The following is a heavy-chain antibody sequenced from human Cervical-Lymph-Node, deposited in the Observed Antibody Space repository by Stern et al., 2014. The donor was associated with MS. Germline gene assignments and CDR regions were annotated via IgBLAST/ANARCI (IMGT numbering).Heavy chain of an antibody. Sequence: QLVQSEAEVKKPGEALKISCKLSGYSFTIYYIARVRQMPGKGLEWMGVIYPYASDTTYSPSFQGQVTISADKSITTAYLQWSSLRASDTAMYYCARHVQGFDYWGQGTLVTVSS. CDR2: IYPYASDT. CDR1: GYSFTIYY. V-gene: IGHV5-51*01. CDR3: ARHVQGFDY. J-gene: IGHJ4*02.